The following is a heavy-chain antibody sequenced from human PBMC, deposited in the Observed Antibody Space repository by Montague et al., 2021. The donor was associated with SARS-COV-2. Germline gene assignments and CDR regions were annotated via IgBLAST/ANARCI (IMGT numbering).Heavy chain of an antibody. Sequence: ETLSLICAVSDGSISSPNWWNWVRQPPGKGLEWIGEIYYTGNTNYNPSLKSRVTIFIDKSKNHFSLQLSSVTAADTAVYYCARGGTYHYGMDVWGQGTTVAVSS. CDR1: DGSISSPNW. D-gene: IGHD3-16*01. CDR3: ARGGTYHYGMDV. V-gene: IGHV4-4*02. CDR2: IYYTGNT. J-gene: IGHJ6*02.